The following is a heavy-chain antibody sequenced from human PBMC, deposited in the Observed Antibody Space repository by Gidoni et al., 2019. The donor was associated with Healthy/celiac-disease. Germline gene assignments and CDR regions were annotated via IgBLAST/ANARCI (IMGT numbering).Heavy chain of an antibody. J-gene: IGHJ4*02. Sequence: EVQLVESGGGLVTPGGSLRLSCAASGFTFSSYSMNWVRQAPGKGLEWVSSISSSSSYIYYADSVKGRFTISRDNAKNSLYLQMNSLRAEDTAVYYCAREEGYGDYVLDYWGQGTLVTISS. V-gene: IGHV3-21*01. CDR2: ISSSSSYI. CDR1: GFTFSSYS. CDR3: AREEGYGDYVLDY. D-gene: IGHD4-17*01.